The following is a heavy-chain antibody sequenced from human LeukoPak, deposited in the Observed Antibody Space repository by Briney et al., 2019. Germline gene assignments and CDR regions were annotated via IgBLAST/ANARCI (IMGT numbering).Heavy chain of an antibody. CDR2: INPNSGGT. CDR1: GYTFTGYY. J-gene: IGHJ4*02. Sequence: GASVKVSCKASGYTFTGYYMHWVRQAPGQGLEWMGWINPNSGGTNYAQKFQGRVTMTRDTSISTAYMELSRLRSDDTAVYYCARPLYGSGSFDFDYWGQGTLVTASS. V-gene: IGHV1-2*02. CDR3: ARPLYGSGSFDFDY. D-gene: IGHD3-10*01.